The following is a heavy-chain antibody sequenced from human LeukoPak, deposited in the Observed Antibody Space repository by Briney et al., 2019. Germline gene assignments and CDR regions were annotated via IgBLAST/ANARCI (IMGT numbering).Heavy chain of an antibody. D-gene: IGHD5-24*01. V-gene: IGHV3-48*01. CDR1: GFTFSTYW. Sequence: GGSLRLSCEASGFTFSTYWMSWVRQAPGKGLEWVSYISSSSSTIYYADSVKGRFAISGDNSKNTLYLQMNTLRAEDTAVYYCARGNGYNSAFDYWGQGTLVTVSS. CDR2: ISSSSSTI. CDR3: ARGNGYNSAFDY. J-gene: IGHJ4*02.